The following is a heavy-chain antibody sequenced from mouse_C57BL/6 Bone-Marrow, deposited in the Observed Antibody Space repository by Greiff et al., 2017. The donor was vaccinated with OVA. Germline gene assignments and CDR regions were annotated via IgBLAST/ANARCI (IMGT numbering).Heavy chain of an antibody. J-gene: IGHJ3*01. CDR3: ARGEGQLRLRY. CDR1: GYTFTSYG. CDR2: IYPRSGNT. D-gene: IGHD3-2*02. Sequence: QVQLKESGAELARPGASVKLSCKASGYTFTSYGISWVKQRTGQGLEWIGEIYPRSGNTYYNEKFKGKATLTADKSSSTAYMELRSLTSEDSAVYFCARGEGQLRLRYWGQGTLVTVSA. V-gene: IGHV1-81*01.